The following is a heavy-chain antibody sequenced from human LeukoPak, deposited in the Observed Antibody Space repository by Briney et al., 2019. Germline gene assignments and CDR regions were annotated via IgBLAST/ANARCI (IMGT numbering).Heavy chain of an antibody. D-gene: IGHD6-13*01. CDR2: IFYSGRT. V-gene: IGHV4-39*07. J-gene: IGHJ4*02. CDR3: ARDILATSIAAPYY. Sequence: SETLSLTCTVSGGSIFSSNSYWGWIRQPPGKGLEWIGSIFYSGRTYYNPSLKSRVTMSVDTSKNQFSLRLSSVNAADTAVYYCARDILATSIAAPYYWGQGTLVTVSS. CDR1: GGSIFSSNSY.